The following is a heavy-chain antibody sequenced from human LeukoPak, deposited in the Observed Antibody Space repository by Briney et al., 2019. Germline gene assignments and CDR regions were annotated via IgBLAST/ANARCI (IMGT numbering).Heavy chain of an antibody. CDR1: GYSFTTYW. CDR2: IYPGDSDT. J-gene: IGHJ4*02. CDR3: ARGKIGYSYGSYY. Sequence: GESLKISCKGSGYSFTTYWIGWVRQMPGKSLEWMGIIYPGDSDTRYSPSFQGQVTISADKSISTAYLQWSSLKASDTAMYYCARGKIGYSYGSYYWGQGTLVTVSS. D-gene: IGHD5-18*01. V-gene: IGHV5-51*01.